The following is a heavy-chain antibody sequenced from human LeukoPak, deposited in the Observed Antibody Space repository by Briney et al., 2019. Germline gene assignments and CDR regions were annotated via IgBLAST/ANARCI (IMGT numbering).Heavy chain of an antibody. D-gene: IGHD5-18*01. CDR2: ISPSGAST. Sequence: ASVKVSCKASGYTFTDYYMHWVRQAPGQGLEWMGIISPSGASTTHAQKFQGRVTMTRDTSTSTVYMELSSLRSEDTAVYYCARDKRGSVDTFDYWGQGTLVTVSS. J-gene: IGHJ4*02. V-gene: IGHV1-46*01. CDR3: ARDKRGSVDTFDY. CDR1: GYTFTDYY.